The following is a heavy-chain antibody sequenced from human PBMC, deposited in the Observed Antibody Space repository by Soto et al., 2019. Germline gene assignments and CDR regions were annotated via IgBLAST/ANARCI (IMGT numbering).Heavy chain of an antibody. CDR3: ARDELRLVTGYFDY. D-gene: IGHD2-21*02. CDR2: IWYDGSNK. CDR1: GFTFISYG. J-gene: IGHJ4*02. Sequence: PGGSLRLSCAASGFTFISYGMHWGRQAPGKGLEWVAVIWYDGSNKYYADSVKGRFTISRDNSKNTLYLQMNSLRAEDTAVYYCARDELRLVTGYFDYWGQGTLVTVSS. V-gene: IGHV3-33*01.